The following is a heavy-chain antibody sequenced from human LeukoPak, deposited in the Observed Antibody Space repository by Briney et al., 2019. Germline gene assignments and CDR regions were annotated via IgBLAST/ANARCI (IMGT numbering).Heavy chain of an antibody. D-gene: IGHD1-26*01. CDR2: VSGSGGST. CDR3: AKGPSGSSPYYFDY. J-gene: IGHJ4*02. Sequence: PGGSLRLSCAASGFTFSSYAMSWVRQAPGKGLQWVSVVSGSGGSTNYADSVKGRFTISRDNSKNTLYLQMNSQRAEDTAVYYCAKGPSGSSPYYFDYWGQGTLVTVSS. V-gene: IGHV3-23*01. CDR1: GFTFSSYA.